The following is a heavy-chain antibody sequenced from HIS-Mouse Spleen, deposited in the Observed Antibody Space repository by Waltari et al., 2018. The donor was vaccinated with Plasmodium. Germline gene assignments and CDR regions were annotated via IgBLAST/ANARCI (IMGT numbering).Heavy chain of an antibody. D-gene: IGHD7-27*01. CDR2: INPNSGGT. J-gene: IGHJ3*02. Sequence: QVQLVQSGAEVKKPGASVKVSCKASGYTFTGYFMHWVRQAPGQGLEWMGWINPNSGGTNYAQRFQGRVTMTRDTSISTAYMELSRLRSDDMAVYYCARDPKQLGSAFDIWGQGTMVTVSS. V-gene: IGHV1-2*02. CDR1: GYTFTGYF. CDR3: ARDPKQLGSAFDI.